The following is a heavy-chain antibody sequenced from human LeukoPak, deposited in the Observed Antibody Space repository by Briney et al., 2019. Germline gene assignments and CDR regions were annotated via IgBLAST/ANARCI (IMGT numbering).Heavy chain of an antibody. D-gene: IGHD2-15*01. CDR3: ARQLGYCSDGSCYFDF. V-gene: IGHV3-23*01. CDR2: ISTDGGNT. Sequence: GGSLRLSCAASGFTFSNYAMSWVRQAPGRGLEWISAISTDGGNTYYADSVMGRFTISRDKSKNTAHLQMNSLRAEDTAVYHCARQLGYCSDGSCYFDFWGQGTLVTVSS. CDR1: GFTFSNYA. J-gene: IGHJ4*02.